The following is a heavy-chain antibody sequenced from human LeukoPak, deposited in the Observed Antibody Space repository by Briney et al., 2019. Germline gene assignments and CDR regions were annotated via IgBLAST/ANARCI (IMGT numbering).Heavy chain of an antibody. Sequence: SETLSLTGTVSGGSTSSYSWGWIRHPPGRGLEWIGFTYYGGAANYNPSLKSRVTISVDTSKNQFSLKLSSVTAADTAVYYCARADRYYGSGSYYSLYYYAMDVWGQGTTVTVSS. D-gene: IGHD3-10*01. J-gene: IGHJ6*02. V-gene: IGHV4-59*01. CDR3: ARADRYYGSGSYYSLYYYAMDV. CDR2: TYYGGAA. CDR1: GGSTSSYS.